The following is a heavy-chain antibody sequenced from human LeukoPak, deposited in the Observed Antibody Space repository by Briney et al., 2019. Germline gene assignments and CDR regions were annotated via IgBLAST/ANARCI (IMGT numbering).Heavy chain of an antibody. CDR3: AKVHCGGDCYYWFDP. J-gene: IGHJ5*02. V-gene: IGHV3-23*01. CDR2: IIGSGGST. D-gene: IGHD2-21*02. CDR1: GFTFSSYA. Sequence: GSLRLSCAASGFTFSSYAMSWVRQAPGKGLEWVSAIIGSGGSTYYADSVKGRFTISRDNSKNTLYLKMNSLRAEDTAVYYCAKVHCGGDCYYWFDPWGQGTLVTVSS.